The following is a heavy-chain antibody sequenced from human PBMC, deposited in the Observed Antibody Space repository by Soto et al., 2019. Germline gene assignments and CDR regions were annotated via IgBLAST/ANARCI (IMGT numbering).Heavy chain of an antibody. J-gene: IGHJ6*02. CDR2: IYYSGST. CDR1: GGSISSYY. Sequence: SETLSLTCTVSGGSISSYYWSWIRQPPGKGLEWIGYIYYSGSTNYNPSLKSRATISVDTSKNQFSLKLSSVTAADTAVYYCARSYYYYGMVVWGQGTTVTVSS. V-gene: IGHV4-59*01. CDR3: ARSYYYYGMVV.